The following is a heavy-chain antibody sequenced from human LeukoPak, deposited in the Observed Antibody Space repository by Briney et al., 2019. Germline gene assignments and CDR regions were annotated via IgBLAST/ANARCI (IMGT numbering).Heavy chain of an antibody. CDR2: MSGSGSST. CDR1: GFTFSSYA. J-gene: IGHJ5*02. Sequence: PGGTLRLSCAASGFTFSSYAMSWVRQAPGKGLEWVSAMSGSGSSTYYADSVRGRFTISRDNSKNTLYLQMNSLRAEDTAVYYCAKFLLYGSGSPQNWFDPWGQGTLVTVSS. CDR3: AKFLLYGSGSPQNWFDP. V-gene: IGHV3-23*01. D-gene: IGHD3-10*01.